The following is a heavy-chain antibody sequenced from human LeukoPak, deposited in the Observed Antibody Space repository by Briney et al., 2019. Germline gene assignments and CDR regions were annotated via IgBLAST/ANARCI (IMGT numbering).Heavy chain of an antibody. J-gene: IGHJ4*02. CDR3: ATSLGEFNY. CDR1: GGSISSYY. Sequence: SETLSLTCTVSGGSISSYYWSWIRQPPGKGLEWIGYIYYSGSTNYNPSLKSRVTISVDKSKNQFSLKLSSVTAADTAVYYCATSLGEFNYWGQGTLVTVSS. CDR2: IYYSGST. D-gene: IGHD3-10*01. V-gene: IGHV4-59*12.